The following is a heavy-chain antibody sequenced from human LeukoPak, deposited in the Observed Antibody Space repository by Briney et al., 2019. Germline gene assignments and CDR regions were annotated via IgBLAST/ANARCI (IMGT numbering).Heavy chain of an antibody. D-gene: IGHD3-3*01. CDR3: ARGPYYDFWSGPLFDY. V-gene: IGHV4-34*01. CDR1: GGSFSGYY. CDR2: INHSGST. J-gene: IGHJ4*02. Sequence: PSETLSLTCAVYGGSFSGYYWSWIRQPPGKGLEWIGEINHSGSTYYNPSLKSRVTISVDRSKNQFSLKLSSVTAADTAVYYCARGPYYDFWSGPLFDYWGQGTLVTVSS.